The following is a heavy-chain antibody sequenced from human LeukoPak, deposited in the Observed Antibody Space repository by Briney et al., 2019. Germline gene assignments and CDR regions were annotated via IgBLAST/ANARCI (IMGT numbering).Heavy chain of an antibody. V-gene: IGHV4-30-4*01. CDR3: ARAIVVVPAATWYFDL. J-gene: IGHJ2*01. CDR1: GGSISSGDYC. D-gene: IGHD2-2*01. CDR2: IYYSGST. Sequence: SETLSLTCTVSGGSISSGDYCWSWIRQPPGKGLEWIGYIYYSGSTYYNPSLKSRVTISVDTSKNQFSLKLSSVTAADTAVYYCARAIVVVPAATWYFDLWGRGTLVAVSS.